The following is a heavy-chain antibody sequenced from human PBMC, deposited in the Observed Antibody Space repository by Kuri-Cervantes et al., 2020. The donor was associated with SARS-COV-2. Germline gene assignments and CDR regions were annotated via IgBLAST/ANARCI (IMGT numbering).Heavy chain of an antibody. J-gene: IGHJ6*02. V-gene: IGHV3-33*01. D-gene: IGHD5-18*01. CDR2: IWYDGSNK. CDR3: AREGIQLWEGIYYYYYGMDV. CDR1: RFPFSSHG. Sequence: GESLKISCAAFRFPFSSHGMHRVRQAPGKGLEWVAVIWYDGSNKYYADSVKGRFTISRDNSKNTLYLQMNSLRAEDTAVYYCAREGIQLWEGIYYYYYGMDVWGQGTTVTVSS.